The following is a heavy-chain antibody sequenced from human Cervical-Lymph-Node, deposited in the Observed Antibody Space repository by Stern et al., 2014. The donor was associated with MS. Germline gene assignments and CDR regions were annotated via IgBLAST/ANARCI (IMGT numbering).Heavy chain of an antibody. V-gene: IGHV1-18*01. D-gene: IGHD2-21*01. J-gene: IGHJ5*02. CDR3: ARVGWMVKWFDP. CDR1: GYTFSDYD. CDR2: ISPYNGNT. Sequence: QVQLVQSGAEVRKPGASVKVSCQASGYTFSDYDITWVRQAPGQGLEWMGWISPYNGNTNYGQKFQGRVTLTTDTSTSTVYMELRSLKSDDTAVYYCARVGWMVKWFDPWGQGTLVTVSS.